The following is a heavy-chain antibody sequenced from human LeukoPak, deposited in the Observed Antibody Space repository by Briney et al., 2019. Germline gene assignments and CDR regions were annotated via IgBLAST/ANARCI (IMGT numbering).Heavy chain of an antibody. J-gene: IGHJ3*01. CDR3: ARAKLGIAAAGSAFDV. D-gene: IGHD6-13*01. CDR1: GFTFSSYW. V-gene: IGHV3-74*01. Sequence: GGSLRLSCAASGFTFSSYWMHWVRQAPGKGLVWVSRINSDGSSTSYADSVKGRFTISRDNAKNTLYLQMNSLRAEDTAVYYCARAKLGIAAAGSAFDVWGQGTMVTVSS. CDR2: INSDGSST.